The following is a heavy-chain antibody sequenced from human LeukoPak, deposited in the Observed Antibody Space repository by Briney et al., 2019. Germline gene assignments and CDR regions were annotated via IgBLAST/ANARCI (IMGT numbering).Heavy chain of an antibody. Sequence: SETLSLTCAVYGGSFSGYYWSWIRQPPGKGLEWIGEINHSGSTNYNPSLKSRVTISVDTSKNQFSLKLSSVTAADTAAYYCARTSIYYDSSGCRSWGQGTLVTVSS. J-gene: IGHJ5*02. CDR1: GGSFSGYY. CDR3: ARTSIYYDSSGCRS. D-gene: IGHD3-22*01. CDR2: INHSGST. V-gene: IGHV4-34*01.